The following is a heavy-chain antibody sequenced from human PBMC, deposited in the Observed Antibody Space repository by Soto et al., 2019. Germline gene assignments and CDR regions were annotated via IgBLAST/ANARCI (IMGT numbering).Heavy chain of an antibody. CDR3: ARPPPDYYYYGMDV. CDR1: GFTFSSYS. V-gene: IGHV3-21*01. CDR2: ISGGSSYN. Sequence: GGSLRLSGAASGFTFSSYSRNWVPKAPGRGLGGASSISGGSSYNYYEAPVKGRFTISRDNAKNSLYLQMNSLRAEDTAVYYCARPPPDYYYYGMDVWGQGTTVTVSS. J-gene: IGHJ6*02.